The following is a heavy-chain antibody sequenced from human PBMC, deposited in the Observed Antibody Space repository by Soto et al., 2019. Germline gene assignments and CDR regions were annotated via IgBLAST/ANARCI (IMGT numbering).Heavy chain of an antibody. CDR3: ARGYPIVLVPVGKWFDP. CDR2: IYYSGST. D-gene: IGHD2-2*01. V-gene: IGHV4-39*01. Sequence: PSETLSLTCTVSGGSISSISYYWGWIRQPPGKGLEWIGSIYYSGSTYYNPSLKSRVTISVDTSKNQFSLKLSSVTAADTAVYYCARGYPIVLVPVGKWFDPWGQGTLVTVS. CDR1: GGSISSISYY. J-gene: IGHJ5*02.